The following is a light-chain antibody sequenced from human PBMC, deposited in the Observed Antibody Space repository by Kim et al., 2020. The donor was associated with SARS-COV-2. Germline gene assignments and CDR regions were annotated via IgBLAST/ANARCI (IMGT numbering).Light chain of an antibody. V-gene: IGKV3-20*01. J-gene: IGKJ1*01. Sequence: EIVLTQSPGTLSLSPGERATLSCRASQSVSGSYLAWYQQKPGQAPRLLIYDASSRATGIPDRFSGSGSGTDFTLTISRLEPEDFAVYYCQQYGSSRQTFGQGTKVEIK. CDR2: DAS. CDR3: QQYGSSRQT. CDR1: QSVSGSY.